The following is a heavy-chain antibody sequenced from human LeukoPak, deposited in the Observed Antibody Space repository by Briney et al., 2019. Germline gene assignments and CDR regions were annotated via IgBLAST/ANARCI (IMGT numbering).Heavy chain of an antibody. V-gene: IGHV4-59*01. D-gene: IGHD3-16*01. Sequence: SETLSLTCTVSGGSISSYYWSWIRQPPGKGLEWIGYIYYSGSTNYNPSLKSRVTISVDTSKNQFSLKLSSVTAADTAVYYCARGSGYDYVWGTEDHWGQGTLVTVSS. J-gene: IGHJ4*02. CDR1: GGSISSYY. CDR2: IYYSGST. CDR3: ARGSGYDYVWGTEDH.